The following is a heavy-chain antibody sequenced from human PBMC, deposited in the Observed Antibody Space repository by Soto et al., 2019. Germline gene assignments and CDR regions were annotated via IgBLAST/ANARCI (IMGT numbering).Heavy chain of an antibody. CDR3: ARGFVGSSSFYSFDY. Sequence: QVHLVESGGGVVQPGRSLRLSCAASGFTFSSYTIHWVRQAPGTGLEWVAVMSYDGSHIYYADSVEGRFTISRDNYRNTLYLQMNSLSVEDTVVYYCARGFVGSSSFYSFDYWGQGTLVTVSS. CDR2: MSYDGSHI. D-gene: IGHD6-6*01. V-gene: IGHV3-30-3*01. CDR1: GFTFSSYT. J-gene: IGHJ4*02.